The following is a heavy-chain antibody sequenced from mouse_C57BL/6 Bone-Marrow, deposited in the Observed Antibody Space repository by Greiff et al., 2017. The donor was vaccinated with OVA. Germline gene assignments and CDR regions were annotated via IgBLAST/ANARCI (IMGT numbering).Heavy chain of an antibody. V-gene: IGHV5-4*01. CDR3: ARDQPYYFDY. CDR2: ISDGGSYT. J-gene: IGHJ2*01. Sequence: EVLLLESGGGLVTPGGSLTLSCAASGFTFSSYAMSWVRQTPEKRLEWVATISDGGSYTYYPDNVKGRFPLSRDNAKNNLYLQMSHLKSEDTAMYYGARDQPYYFDYWGQGTTLTVSS. CDR1: GFTFSSYA.